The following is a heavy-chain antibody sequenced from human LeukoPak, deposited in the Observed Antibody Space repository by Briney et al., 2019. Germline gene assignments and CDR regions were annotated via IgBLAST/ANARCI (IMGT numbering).Heavy chain of an antibody. CDR2: ISYNGSNY. CDR1: GFTFSNYA. D-gene: IGHD6-13*01. J-gene: IGHJ4*02. Sequence: GRSLRLSCAASGFTFSNYAMYWVRQAPGKGLEWVAVISYNGSNYFYADSVKGRFTISRDNSENTLYLQMDSLRAEDTAVYFCARDAQQLVQTYYFDCWGQGTLVTVSS. CDR3: ARDAQQLVQTYYFDC. V-gene: IGHV3-30-3*01.